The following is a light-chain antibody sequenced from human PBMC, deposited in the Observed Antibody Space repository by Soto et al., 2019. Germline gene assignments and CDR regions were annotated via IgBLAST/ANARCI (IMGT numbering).Light chain of an antibody. CDR1: SSNIGSNT. Sequence: QSVLTQPLSASASPGQRVTISCSGGSSNIGSNTVAWYQHLPGTAPPRLIFTAGQRPSGVPDRFSGSKSGTSASLAISGLQSEDEADYFCASWDDSLNGPVFGGGTKLTVL. V-gene: IGLV1-44*01. J-gene: IGLJ2*01. CDR3: ASWDDSLNGPV. CDR2: TAG.